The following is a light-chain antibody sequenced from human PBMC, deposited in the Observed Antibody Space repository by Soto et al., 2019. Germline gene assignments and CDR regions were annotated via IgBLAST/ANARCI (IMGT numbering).Light chain of an antibody. J-gene: IGLJ3*02. CDR1: SGHSSYT. CDR2: LNSDGSH. Sequence: QLVLTQSPSASASLGASVTLTCTLSSGHSSYTIAWHQQQPEKGPRYLMKLNSDGSHNKGDGIPDRFSGSSSGAERYLTISSLQSEDEADYYCQTWGIGMQVFGGGTKLTVL. V-gene: IGLV4-69*01. CDR3: QTWGIGMQV.